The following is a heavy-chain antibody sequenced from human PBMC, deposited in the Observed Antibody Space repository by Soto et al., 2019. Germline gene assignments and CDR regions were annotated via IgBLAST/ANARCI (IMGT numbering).Heavy chain of an antibody. CDR2: FDPEDGET. Sequence: ASVKVSCKVSGYTLTELSIHWVRQAPGKGLGWMGGFDPEDGETIYAQKFQGRVTMTEDTSTDTAYMELSSLRSEDTAVYYCATLLYSSSWYLWFDPWGQGTLVTVSS. V-gene: IGHV1-24*01. J-gene: IGHJ5*02. CDR3: ATLLYSSSWYLWFDP. D-gene: IGHD6-13*01. CDR1: GYTLTELS.